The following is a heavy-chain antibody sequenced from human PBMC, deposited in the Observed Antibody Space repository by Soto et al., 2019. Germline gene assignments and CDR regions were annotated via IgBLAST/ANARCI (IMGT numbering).Heavy chain of an antibody. V-gene: IGHV3-23*01. Sequence: EVQLLESGGNLVQPGKPLRLSCAASGFTFSSYGMSWVRQAPGKGLEWVSAISGSGSSTYYADSVKGRFTIFRDNSQNTLDLQMNRLRAEDTAVYYCAKAGYGVHVAYWNFGLWGRGTLVTVSS. D-gene: IGHD4-17*01. CDR3: AKAGYGVHVAYWNFGL. J-gene: IGHJ2*01. CDR2: ISGSGSST. CDR1: GFTFSSYG.